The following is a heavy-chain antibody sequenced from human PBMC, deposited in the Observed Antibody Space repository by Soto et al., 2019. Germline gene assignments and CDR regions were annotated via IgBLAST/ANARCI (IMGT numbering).Heavy chain of an antibody. Sequence: VGSLRLSCAASGFTFSNAWMSWVRQAPGKGLEWVGRIKSKTDGGTTDYAAPVKGRFTISRDDSKNTLYLQMNSLKTEDTAVYYCTLYYGSGAPPFWGQGTLVTVSS. V-gene: IGHV3-15*01. D-gene: IGHD3-10*01. CDR1: GFTFSNAW. J-gene: IGHJ4*02. CDR2: IKSKTDGGTT. CDR3: TLYYGSGAPPF.